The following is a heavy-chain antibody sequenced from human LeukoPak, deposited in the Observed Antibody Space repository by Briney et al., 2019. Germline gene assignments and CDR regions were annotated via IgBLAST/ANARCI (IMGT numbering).Heavy chain of an antibody. Sequence: GASVKVSCTASGFTFTSSAVQWVRQARGQRLEWIGWIVVGSGNTNYAQKFQEGVTITRDMSTSTAYMELSSLRSEDTAVYYCAARIAAAGTIDYWGQGTLVTVSS. CDR2: IVVGSGNT. V-gene: IGHV1-58*01. J-gene: IGHJ4*02. CDR1: GFTFTSSA. CDR3: AARIAAAGTIDY. D-gene: IGHD6-13*01.